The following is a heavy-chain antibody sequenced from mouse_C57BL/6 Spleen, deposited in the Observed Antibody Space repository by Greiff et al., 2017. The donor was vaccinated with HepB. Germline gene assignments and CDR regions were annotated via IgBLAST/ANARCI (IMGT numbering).Heavy chain of an antibody. J-gene: IGHJ2*01. CDR3: ARDDSNGYYFDY. V-gene: IGHV5-6*01. D-gene: IGHD2-5*01. Sequence: EVKLMESGGDLVKPGGSLKLSCAASGFTFSSYGMSWVRQTPDKRLEWVATISSGGSYTYYPDSVKGRFTISRDNAKNTLYLQMSSLKSEDTAMYYCARDDSNGYYFDYWGQGTTLTVSS. CDR1: GFTFSSYG. CDR2: ISSGGSYT.